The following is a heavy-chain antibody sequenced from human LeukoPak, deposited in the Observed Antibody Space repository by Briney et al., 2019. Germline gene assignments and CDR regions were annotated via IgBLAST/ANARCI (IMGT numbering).Heavy chain of an antibody. V-gene: IGHV3-53*01. CDR2: IYGGGDT. CDR3: AVLTAGWRFQH. D-gene: IGHD6-19*01. CDR1: GFTVSSNY. Sequence: GGPLRLSCAASGFTVSSNYMSWVRQAPGKGLECVSLIYGGGDTYYADSVKGRFTISRDNSKNTLYVQMNSLRAEDTAVYYCAVLTAGWRFQHWGQGTLVTVSS. J-gene: IGHJ1*01.